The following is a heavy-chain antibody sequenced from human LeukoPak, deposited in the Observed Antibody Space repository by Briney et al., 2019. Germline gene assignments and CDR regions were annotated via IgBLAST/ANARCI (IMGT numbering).Heavy chain of an antibody. CDR2: ISSSGNAV. D-gene: IGHD2/OR15-2a*01. CDR1: GFTFSDYF. J-gene: IGHJ3*02. CDR3: ARAFLDGFDI. V-gene: IGHV3-11*04. Sequence: GGSLRLSCAASGFTFSDYFMTWIRQAPGKGLEWVSYISSSGNAVYHADSVKGRFTISRDNGKNSLYLQLNSLRAEDTAVYYCARAFLDGFDIWGQGTMVTVSS.